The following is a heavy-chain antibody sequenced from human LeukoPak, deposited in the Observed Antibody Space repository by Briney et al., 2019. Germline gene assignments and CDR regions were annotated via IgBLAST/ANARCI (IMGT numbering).Heavy chain of an antibody. V-gene: IGHV4-34*01. CDR2: INDSGTI. Sequence: PSETLSLTCAVYGGPFSHYYWSWIRQSPGMGLEWIGEINDSGTINYNPSLMSCVTISVDKSKNQFSLKLSSATAADTAVYYCARRWNYGRNYYIDVWGKGATVSVSS. CDR3: ARRWNYGRNYYIDV. J-gene: IGHJ6*03. CDR1: GGPFSHYY. D-gene: IGHD1-7*01.